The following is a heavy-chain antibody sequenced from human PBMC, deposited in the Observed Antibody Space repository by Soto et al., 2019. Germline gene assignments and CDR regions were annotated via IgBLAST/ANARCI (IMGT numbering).Heavy chain of an antibody. CDR1: GYSFISHW. Sequence: EVQLVQSGAEVKKPGESLKISCKGSGYSFISHWIGWVRQMPGKGLEWMGIVYPGDSDTRYSPSFEGQVTISADKTTSTAYLQWTSLKASDTAMYYCTRSLPTPDFWGQGTLVTVSS. CDR3: TRSLPTPDF. V-gene: IGHV5-51*01. J-gene: IGHJ4*02. CDR2: VYPGDSDT.